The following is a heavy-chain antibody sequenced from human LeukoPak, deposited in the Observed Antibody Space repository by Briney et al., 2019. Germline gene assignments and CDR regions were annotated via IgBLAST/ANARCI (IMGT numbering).Heavy chain of an antibody. D-gene: IGHD2-15*01. CDR2: FDPEDGET. V-gene: IGHV1-24*01. CDR1: GYTLTELS. Sequence: GASAKVSCKVSGYTLTELSMHWVRQAPGKGLEWMGGFDPEDGETIYAQKSQGRVTMTEDTSTDTAYMELSSLRSEDTAVYYCATDAIRYCSGGSCSDYYYGMDVWGQGTTVTVSS. J-gene: IGHJ6*02. CDR3: ATDAIRYCSGGSCSDYYYGMDV.